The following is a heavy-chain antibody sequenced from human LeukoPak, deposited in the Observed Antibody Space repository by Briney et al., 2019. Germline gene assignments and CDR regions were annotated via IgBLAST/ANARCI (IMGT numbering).Heavy chain of an antibody. D-gene: IGHD6-19*01. Sequence: GRSLRLSCAASGFTFSSYGMHWVRQAPGKGLEWVAVISYDGSNKYYADSVKGRFTISRDNSKNTLYLQMNSLRAEDTAVYYCATRGIAVAGYFDYWGQGTLVTVSS. J-gene: IGHJ4*02. V-gene: IGHV3-30*03. CDR2: ISYDGSNK. CDR1: GFTFSSYG. CDR3: ATRGIAVAGYFDY.